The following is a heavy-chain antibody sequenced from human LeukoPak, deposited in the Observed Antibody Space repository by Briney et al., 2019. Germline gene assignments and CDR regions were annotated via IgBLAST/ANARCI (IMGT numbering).Heavy chain of an antibody. D-gene: IGHD2-8*02. CDR1: GGSFRGYY. CDR3: AGVLVTFYYFDY. J-gene: IGHJ4*02. CDR2: INHSGST. Sequence: SETLSLTCAVYGGSFRGYYWSWIRQPPGKGLEWIGEINHSGSTNYNPSLKSRVTISVDTSTNQFSLKLSSVTAADTAVYYCAGVLVTFYYFDYWGQGTLVTVSS. V-gene: IGHV4-34*01.